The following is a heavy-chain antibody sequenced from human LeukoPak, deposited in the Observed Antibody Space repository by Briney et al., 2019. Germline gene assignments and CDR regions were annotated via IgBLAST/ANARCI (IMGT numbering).Heavy chain of an antibody. Sequence: SETLSLTCTVSGGSISSYFWNWIRQPPGKGLEWIGYIYYSGSTNYNPSLKSRVTISVDASKNQFSLKLSSVTAADTAVYYCARGEGKIVVVAAIWFDPWGQGTLVTVSS. J-gene: IGHJ5*02. CDR1: GGSISSYF. CDR3: ARGEGKIVVVAAIWFDP. CDR2: IYYSGST. V-gene: IGHV4-59*01. D-gene: IGHD2-15*01.